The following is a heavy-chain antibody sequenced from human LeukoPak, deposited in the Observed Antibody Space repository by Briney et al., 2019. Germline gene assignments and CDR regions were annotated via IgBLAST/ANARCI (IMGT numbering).Heavy chain of an antibody. V-gene: IGHV3-74*01. CDR2: INGDGTSA. CDR3: ARVAYCGGDCYSLDYYYMDV. Sequence: GGSLRLSCAAPGFTLRNYWMPWVRQTPGKGLLWVSRINGDGTSATYAGSVKGRFTSSRDNAKNTLYLQMNSLRAEGTAVYYCARVAYCGGDCYSLDYYYMDVWGKGTTVTVSS. CDR1: GFTLRNYW. D-gene: IGHD2-21*02. J-gene: IGHJ6*03.